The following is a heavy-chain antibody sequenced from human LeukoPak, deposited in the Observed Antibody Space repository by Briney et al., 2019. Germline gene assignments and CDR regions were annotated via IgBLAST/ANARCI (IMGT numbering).Heavy chain of an antibody. D-gene: IGHD3-10*01. CDR1: GYTFSGNGWY. Sequence: ASVKVSCKASGYTFSGNGWYLYRLRQGPGQGLECMGWIYPYTGATHYAQKFQGRVAMTRDTSISTAYMELSRLRPDDTAVYYCARDGPAQMVDFDYWGQGTLVTVSS. CDR2: IYPYTGAT. CDR3: ARDGPAQMVDFDY. J-gene: IGHJ4*02. V-gene: IGHV1-2*02.